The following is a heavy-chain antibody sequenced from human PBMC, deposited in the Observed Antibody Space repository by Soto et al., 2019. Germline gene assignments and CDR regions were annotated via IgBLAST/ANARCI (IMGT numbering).Heavy chain of an antibody. Sequence: ASVKISCKASGYTFTSYYMHWVRQAPGQGLEWMGIINPSGGSTSYAQKFQGRVTMTRDTSTSTVYMELSSLRSEDTAVYYCARVIRGNGPDYWGQGTLVTVSS. V-gene: IGHV1-46*01. CDR1: GYTFTSYY. J-gene: IGHJ4*02. D-gene: IGHD2-8*01. CDR3: ARVIRGNGPDY. CDR2: INPSGGST.